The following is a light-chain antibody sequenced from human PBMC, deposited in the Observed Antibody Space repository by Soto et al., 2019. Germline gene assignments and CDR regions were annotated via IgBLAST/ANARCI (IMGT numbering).Light chain of an antibody. Sequence: QSALTQPASVSGSPGQSITISCTGTSSDVGGYNYVSWYQQHSGKAPKLMIYEVSNRPSGVSNRFSGSKSGNTASLTISGLQAEDEADYYCSSYTSSSTPLFFGTGTKV. J-gene: IGLJ1*01. V-gene: IGLV2-14*01. CDR1: SSDVGGYNY. CDR2: EVS. CDR3: SSYTSSSTPLF.